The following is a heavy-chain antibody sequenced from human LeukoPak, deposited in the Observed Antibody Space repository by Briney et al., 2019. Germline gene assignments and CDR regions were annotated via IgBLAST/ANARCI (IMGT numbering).Heavy chain of an antibody. CDR1: GFTFSSYW. D-gene: IGHD1-20*01. J-gene: IGHJ6*03. Sequence: GGSLRLSCAASGFTFSSYWMSWVRQAPGKGLEWVANIKQDGSEKYYVDSVKGRFTISRDNAKNSLYLQMNSLRAEDTAVYYCARDLRYNWNYNYYYYMDVWGKGTTVTVSS. CDR2: IKQDGSEK. V-gene: IGHV3-7*01. CDR3: ARDLRYNWNYNYYYYMDV.